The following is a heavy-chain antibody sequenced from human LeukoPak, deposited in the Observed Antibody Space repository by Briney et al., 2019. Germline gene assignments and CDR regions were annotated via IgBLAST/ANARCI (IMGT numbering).Heavy chain of an antibody. V-gene: IGHV3-11*04. CDR3: ARGLDPYYYYYYMDV. J-gene: IGHJ6*03. CDR1: GFTFSDYY. Sequence: GGSLRLSCVASGFTFSDYYMSWIRQAPGKGLEWVSYISSSGSTIYYADSVKGRFTISRDNAKNSLYLQMNSLRAEDTAVYYCARGLDPYYYYYYMDVWGKGTTVTVSS. D-gene: IGHD1-1*01. CDR2: ISSSGSTI.